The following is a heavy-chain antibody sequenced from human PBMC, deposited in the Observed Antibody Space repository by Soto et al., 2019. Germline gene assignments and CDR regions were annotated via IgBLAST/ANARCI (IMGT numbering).Heavy chain of an antibody. Sequence: KTSETLSLTCTVSGDSISGYYWSWIRQPPGKGLEWIGYIYYSGSTNYNPSLKGRVTMSVDTSKNQFSLKLTPVTAADTAMYFCAKYRRTDAEGYTFDYWGQGALVTVSS. CDR2: IYYSGST. J-gene: IGHJ4*02. D-gene: IGHD2-15*01. V-gene: IGHV4-59*01. CDR1: GDSISGYY. CDR3: AKYRRTDAEGYTFDY.